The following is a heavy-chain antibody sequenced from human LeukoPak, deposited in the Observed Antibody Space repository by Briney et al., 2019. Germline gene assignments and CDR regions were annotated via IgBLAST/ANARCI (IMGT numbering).Heavy chain of an antibody. Sequence: GGSLRLSCAASGFTFSSYGMHWVRQAPGKGLEWVAFIRYDGSNKYDADSVKGRFTISRDNSKNTLYLQTNSLRAEDTAVYYCAKDRYYDSSGGYYFDYWGQGTLDTVSS. D-gene: IGHD3-22*01. CDR3: AKDRYYDSSGGYYFDY. CDR1: GFTFSSYG. V-gene: IGHV3-30*02. CDR2: IRYDGSNK. J-gene: IGHJ4*02.